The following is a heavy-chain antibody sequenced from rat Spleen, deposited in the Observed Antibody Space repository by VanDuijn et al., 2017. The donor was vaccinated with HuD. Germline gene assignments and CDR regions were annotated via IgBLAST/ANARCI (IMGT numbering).Heavy chain of an antibody. CDR3: TRAAYYFDGSYYS. D-gene: IGHD1-12*02. CDR2: ISNTGDNT. CDR1: GFTFSNFW. Sequence: EVQLVESGGGLVQPRRSLKLSCVASGFTFSNFWMTWIRQAPGKGLEWVASISNTGDNTYYPDSVRGRFTISRDNAENTLYLQMNDLRSGDTATYFCTRAAYYFDGSYYSWGQGVMVTVSS. J-gene: IGHJ2*01. V-gene: IGHV5-31*01.